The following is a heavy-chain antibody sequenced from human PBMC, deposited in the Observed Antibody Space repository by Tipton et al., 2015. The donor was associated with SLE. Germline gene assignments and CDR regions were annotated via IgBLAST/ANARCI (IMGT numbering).Heavy chain of an antibody. D-gene: IGHD2-8*01. Sequence: SCVRQFPGKGLQWVSFVFRGGGTYYADSVKGRFTISRDSSENTLYLQMNSLRAEDTAVYYCAASLLLNFDYWGQGTLVTVSS. J-gene: IGHJ4*02. CDR2: VFRGGGT. V-gene: IGHV3-66*02. CDR3: AASLLLNFDY.